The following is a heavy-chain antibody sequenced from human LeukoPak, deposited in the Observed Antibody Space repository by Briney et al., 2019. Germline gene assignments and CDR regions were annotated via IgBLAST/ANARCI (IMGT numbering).Heavy chain of an antibody. V-gene: IGHV4-61*02. CDR2: IYTSGST. CDR3: ATGRGAYYDYVWGSPPAY. Sequence: SQTLSLICTVSGGSISSGSYYWSWIRQPAGKGLEWIGRIYTSGSTNYNPSLKSRVTISVDTSKNQFSLKLSSVTAADTAVYYCATGRGAYYDYVWGSPPAYWGQGTLVTVSS. D-gene: IGHD3-16*01. CDR1: GGSISSGSYY. J-gene: IGHJ4*02.